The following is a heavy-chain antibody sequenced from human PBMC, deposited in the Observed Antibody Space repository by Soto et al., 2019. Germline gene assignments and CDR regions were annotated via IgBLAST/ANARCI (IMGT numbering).Heavy chain of an antibody. CDR2: ISSDGDIT. Sequence: PGGSLRLSCSASGFTFSEYSMHWVRQAPGKGLQYVSTISSDGDITYYADSVKGRFTISRDNSKNTLYLQMNSLRAEDTALYYCAKNGLDNSPSAIDSWGPGTLVTVSS. V-gene: IGHV3-64D*06. CDR1: GFTFSEYS. J-gene: IGHJ4*02. CDR3: AKNGLDNSPSAIDS. D-gene: IGHD2-8*01.